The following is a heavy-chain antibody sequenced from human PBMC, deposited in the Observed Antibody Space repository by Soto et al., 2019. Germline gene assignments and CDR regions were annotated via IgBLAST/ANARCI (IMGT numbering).Heavy chain of an antibody. V-gene: IGHV4-34*01. J-gene: IGHJ5*02. D-gene: IGHD3-16*02. Sequence: ETLSLTCAVYGESFSGHHWAWIRQSPGKGLEWIGEINLSGGTNYSPSLKNRVTISVDTSKNQFSLKLTSVTAADTAVYYCARVLVTYGGIMVPYNWFDTWGQGNRVTVSS. CDR1: GESFSGHH. CDR2: INLSGGT. CDR3: ARVLVTYGGIMVPYNWFDT.